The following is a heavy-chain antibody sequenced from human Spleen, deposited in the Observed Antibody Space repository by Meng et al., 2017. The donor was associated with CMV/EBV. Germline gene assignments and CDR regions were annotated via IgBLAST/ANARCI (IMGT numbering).Heavy chain of an antibody. Sequence: GESLKISCAASGFTVSSNYMSWVRQAPGKGLEWVSVIYSGGSTYYADSVKGRFTISRDNSKNTLYLQMNSLRAEDTAVYYCARGSSRSPLDYWGQGTLVTVSS. CDR1: GFTVSSNY. D-gene: IGHD6-13*01. CDR2: IYSGGST. CDR3: ARGSSRSPLDY. J-gene: IGHJ4*02. V-gene: IGHV3-53*01.